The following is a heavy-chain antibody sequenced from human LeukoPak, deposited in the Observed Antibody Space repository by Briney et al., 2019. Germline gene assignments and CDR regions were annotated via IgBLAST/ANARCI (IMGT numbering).Heavy chain of an antibody. CDR2: INSYNGNT. CDR1: GYTFTNYG. Sequence: GASVKVSCKASGYTFTNYGISWVRQAPGQGLEWMGWINSYNGNTNYAQKLQDRVTMTTDTSTSTAYMELRSLTSADTALYYCARDVPIATSGHVDWFDPWGQGTLVTVSS. V-gene: IGHV1-18*01. J-gene: IGHJ5*02. CDR3: ARDVPIATSGHVDWFDP. D-gene: IGHD6-13*01.